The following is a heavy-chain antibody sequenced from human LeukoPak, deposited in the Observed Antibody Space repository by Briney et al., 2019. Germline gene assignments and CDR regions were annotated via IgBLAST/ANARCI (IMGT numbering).Heavy chain of an antibody. CDR3: ARRGWVRGYSRSLFGY. D-gene: IGHD5-12*01. CDR1: GYTFTSYD. CDR2: MNPNSCNT. V-gene: IGHV1-8*02. J-gene: IGHJ4*02. Sequence: ASVKVSCKASGYTFTSYDIDWVRQATGQGLEWMGWMNPNSCNTGFAQTFQGRVNMSRDTSISTAYMELSGLTYENTAIYFCARRGWVRGYSRSLFGYWGQGTLVTVSS.